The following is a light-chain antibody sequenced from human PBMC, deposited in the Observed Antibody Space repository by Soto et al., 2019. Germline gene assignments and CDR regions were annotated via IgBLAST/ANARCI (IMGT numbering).Light chain of an antibody. CDR1: SSNIGAGYD. V-gene: IGLV1-40*01. Sequence: QSVLTQPPSVSGAPGQRVTISCTGSSSNIGAGYDVHWYQRLPGTAPKLLIYGNSNRPSGVPDRFSGSKSGTSASLAITGLQAEDEADYYCQSYDSSLSGSVFGGGTQLTVL. J-gene: IGLJ2*01. CDR3: QSYDSSLSGSV. CDR2: GNS.